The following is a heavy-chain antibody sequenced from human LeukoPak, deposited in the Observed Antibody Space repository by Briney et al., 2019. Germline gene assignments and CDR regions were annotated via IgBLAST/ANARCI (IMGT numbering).Heavy chain of an antibody. CDR3: ARGMRGSSAFDY. J-gene: IGHJ4*02. CDR1: GLTFTRYW. D-gene: IGHD3-16*01. Sequence: GGSLRLSCAASGLTFTRYWIHWVRQAPGKGLVWVPRINSAGNTTDYAESVKGRFSISRDNSKNTLSLQMNNLRVEDTAVYYCARGMRGSSAFDYWGQGTLATVSS. V-gene: IGHV3-74*01. CDR2: INSAGNTT.